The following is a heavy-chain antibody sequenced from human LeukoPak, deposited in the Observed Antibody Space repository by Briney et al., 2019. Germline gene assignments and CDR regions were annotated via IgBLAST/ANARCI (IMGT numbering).Heavy chain of an antibody. CDR1: GGPFSYYY. Sequence: SETLSLTCAVYGGPFSYYYWSWIRQPPGKTLEWIGEINHSGSTNYNPSLKSRVTISVDTSKNQFSLKLSSVTAADTAVYYCAMRKYYDILTGYRKIPTSGFDPWGQGTLVTVSS. CDR3: AMRKYYDILTGYRKIPTSGFDP. CDR2: INHSGST. J-gene: IGHJ5*02. V-gene: IGHV4-34*01. D-gene: IGHD3-9*01.